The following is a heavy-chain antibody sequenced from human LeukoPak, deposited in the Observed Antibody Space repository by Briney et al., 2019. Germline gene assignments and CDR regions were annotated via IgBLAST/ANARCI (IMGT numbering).Heavy chain of an antibody. Sequence: PSETLSLTCSVSGASIRSSSYYWGWIRQPPGKGLEWIGSIYYSGSTYYNPSLKSRVTISVDTSKNQFSLKLSSVTAADAAVYYCARVRLRLGWLAAEKEYYFDYRGQGTLVTVSS. D-gene: IGHD6-13*01. CDR2: IYYSGST. CDR1: GASIRSSSYY. J-gene: IGHJ4*02. CDR3: ARVRLRLGWLAAEKEYYFDY. V-gene: IGHV4-39*07.